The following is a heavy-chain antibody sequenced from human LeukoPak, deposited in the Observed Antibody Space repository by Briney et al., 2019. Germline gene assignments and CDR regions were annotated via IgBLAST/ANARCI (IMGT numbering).Heavy chain of an antibody. D-gene: IGHD6-19*01. CDR1: GGSFSGYY. CDR2: INHSGST. V-gene: IGHV4-34*01. Sequence: SETLSLTCAVYGGSFSGYYWSWIRQPPGKGLEWIGEINHSGSTNYNPSLKSRVTISVDTSKNQFSLKLSSVTAADTAVYYCARAKLFRGWYRNNYYYYGVDVWGQGTTVTVSS. CDR3: ARAKLFRGWYRNNYYYYGVDV. J-gene: IGHJ6*02.